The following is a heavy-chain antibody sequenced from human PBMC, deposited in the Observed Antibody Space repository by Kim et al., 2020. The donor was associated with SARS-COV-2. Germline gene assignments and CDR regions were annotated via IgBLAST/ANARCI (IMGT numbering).Heavy chain of an antibody. D-gene: IGHD2-21*02. CDR3: ARVIGGDPLRFYYFDY. J-gene: IGHJ4*02. CDR1: GGSISSSSYY. CDR2: IYYSGST. Sequence: SETLSLTCTVSGGSISSSSYYWGWIRQPPGKGLEWIGSIYYSGSTYYNPSLKSRVTISVDTSKNQFSLKLSSVTAADTAVYYCARVIGGDPLRFYYFDYWGQGTLVTVSS. V-gene: IGHV4-39*07.